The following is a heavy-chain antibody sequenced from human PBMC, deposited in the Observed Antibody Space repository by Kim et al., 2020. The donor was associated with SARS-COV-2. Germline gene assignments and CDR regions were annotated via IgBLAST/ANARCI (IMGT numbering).Heavy chain of an antibody. CDR1: GGSISSSSYY. CDR3: ARPSSSSPDDAFDI. Sequence: SETLSLTCTVSGGSISSSSYYWGWIRQPPGKGLEWIGSIYYSGSTYYNPSLKSRVTISVDTSKNQFSLKLSSVTAADTAVYYCARPSSSSPDDAFDICG. V-gene: IGHV4-39*01. J-gene: IGHJ3*02. CDR2: IYYSGST. D-gene: IGHD6-6*01.